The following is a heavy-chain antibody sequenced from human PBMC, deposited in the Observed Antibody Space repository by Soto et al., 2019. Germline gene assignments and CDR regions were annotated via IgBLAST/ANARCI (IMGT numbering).Heavy chain of an antibody. Sequence: QVQLVESGGGVVQPGRSLRLSCAASGFTFSSYGMHWVRQAPGKVLEWVAVIWYDGSNKYYADSVTGLFTISRDNSKNTLYQQMNSMRAEDKAVYYCARHKISYISVQKIAEAGVIDYGGQGTLIIVS. CDR1: GFTFSSYG. D-gene: IGHD6-13*01. CDR3: ARHKISYISVQKIAEAGVIDY. V-gene: IGHV3-33*01. CDR2: IWYDGSNK. J-gene: IGHJ4*02.